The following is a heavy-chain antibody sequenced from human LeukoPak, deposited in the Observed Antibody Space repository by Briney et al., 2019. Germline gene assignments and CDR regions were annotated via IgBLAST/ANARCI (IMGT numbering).Heavy chain of an antibody. CDR1: GFIFSTNW. D-gene: IGHD3-10*01. V-gene: IGHV3-7*01. J-gene: IGHJ4*02. CDR2: INQDGSEK. CDR3: ARIGLYYSSRYYFDF. Sequence: GGSLRLSCAASGFIFSTNWMSWFRQAPGKGLEWVANINQDGSEKYYVDSVKGRLTISRDNAKNSLYLQMNSLRAEDTAVYYCARIGLYYSSRYYFDFWGQGTLVTVSS.